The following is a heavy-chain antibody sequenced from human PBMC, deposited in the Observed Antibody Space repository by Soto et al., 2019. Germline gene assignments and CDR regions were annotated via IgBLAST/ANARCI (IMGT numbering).Heavy chain of an antibody. CDR3: ANDTLNGESNWCDH. V-gene: IGHV3-23*01. Sequence: EVQLLESGGGLVQPGGSLRLSCAASGFTFSRYAMSWVRQAPGKGLEWVSAISGSGCSTYYADSVKGRFTISRDKSKNALYLQMKSLRSEDTAVYYCANDTLNGESNWCDHWGQGTLVRVSS. CDR2: ISGSGCST. CDR1: GFTFSRYA. D-gene: IGHD4-17*01. J-gene: IGHJ5*02.